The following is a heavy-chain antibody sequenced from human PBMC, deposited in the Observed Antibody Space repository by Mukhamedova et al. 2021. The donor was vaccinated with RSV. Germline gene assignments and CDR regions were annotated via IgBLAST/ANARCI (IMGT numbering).Heavy chain of an antibody. V-gene: IGHV3-23*01. D-gene: IGHD3-22*01. CDR3: AKALVVVNHYHAMDV. Sequence: ADSVKGRFTISRDNSENTLYLQMSSLRAEDTAVYYCAKALVVVNHYHAMDVWGQGTTVTVPS. J-gene: IGHJ6*02.